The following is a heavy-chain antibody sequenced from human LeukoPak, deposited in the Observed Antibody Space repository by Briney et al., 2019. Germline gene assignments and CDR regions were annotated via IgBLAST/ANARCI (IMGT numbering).Heavy chain of an antibody. J-gene: IGHJ3*02. Sequence: GGSLRLSCVASGFRFSNYAMNWVRQAPGKGLEWVSYITVRSTATYYADSVKGRFTISRDDSMRTLHLQMNSLRAEDSAVYYCAKDRFLEWLLRLGSDAFDIWGQGTMVTVSS. CDR3: AKDRFLEWLLRLGSDAFDI. V-gene: IGHV3-23*01. CDR2: ITVRSTAT. CDR1: GFRFSNYA. D-gene: IGHD3-3*01.